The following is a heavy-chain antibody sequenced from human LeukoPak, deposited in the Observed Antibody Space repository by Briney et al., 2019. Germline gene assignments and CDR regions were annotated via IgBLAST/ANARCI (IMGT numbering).Heavy chain of an antibody. Sequence: SSVKVSCKASGYTFTSYDINWVRQATGQGLEWMGWMNPNSGNTGYAQKFQGRVTMTRNTSISTAYMELSSLRSEDTAVYYCALLYYDSSGYVVPWGQGTLVTASS. CDR3: ALLYYDSSGYVVP. D-gene: IGHD3-22*01. J-gene: IGHJ5*02. CDR1: GYTFTSYD. CDR2: MNPNSGNT. V-gene: IGHV1-8*01.